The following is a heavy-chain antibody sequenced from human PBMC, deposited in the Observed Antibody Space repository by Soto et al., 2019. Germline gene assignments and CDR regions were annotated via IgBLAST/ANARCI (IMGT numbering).Heavy chain of an antibody. CDR1: GVTFSSYA. Sequence: GASVKVSCKASGVTFSSYAISWVRQAPGQGPEWMGGIIPIFGTANYAQKFQGRVTITADESTSTAYMELSSLRSEDTAVYYCARGGGGRITMIVVANDAFDIWGQGTMVTVSS. CDR2: IIPIFGTA. D-gene: IGHD3-22*01. J-gene: IGHJ3*02. V-gene: IGHV1-69*13. CDR3: ARGGGGRITMIVVANDAFDI.